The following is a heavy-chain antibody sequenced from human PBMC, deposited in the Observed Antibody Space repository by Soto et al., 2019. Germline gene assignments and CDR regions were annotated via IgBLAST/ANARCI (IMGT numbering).Heavy chain of an antibody. J-gene: IGHJ6*02. V-gene: IGHV1-46*02. CDR3: ARGVGLSPYYYNLDV. CDR1: GYTLNTYY. CDR2: INPRGGGT. Sequence: GASVKVSCKASGYTLNTYYMHWVRQAPGQGPEWMGIINPRGGGTTYAQNFQDRVTMTSDTSSSTVYMELSSLRSEDTAVYYCARGVGLSPYYYNLDVWGQGTTLTVSS.